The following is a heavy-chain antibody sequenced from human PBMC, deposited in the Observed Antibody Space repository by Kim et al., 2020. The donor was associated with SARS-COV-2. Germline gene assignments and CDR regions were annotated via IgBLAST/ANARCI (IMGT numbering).Heavy chain of an antibody. Sequence: KSRVTISVDTSKNQFSLKLSSVTAADTAVYYCGSIAAAGTKAPNYWYFDLWGRGTLVTVSS. CDR3: GSIAAAGTKAPNYWYFDL. J-gene: IGHJ2*01. V-gene: IGHV4-39*01. D-gene: IGHD6-13*01.